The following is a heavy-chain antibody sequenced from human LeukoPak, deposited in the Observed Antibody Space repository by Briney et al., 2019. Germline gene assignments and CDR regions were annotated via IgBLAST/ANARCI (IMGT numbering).Heavy chain of an antibody. V-gene: IGHV4-34*01. CDR1: GGSISSYY. J-gene: IGHJ4*02. Sequence: PSETLSLTCTVSGGSISSYYWSWIRQPPGKGLEWIGEINHSGSTNYNPSLKSRVTISVDTSKNQFSLKLSSVTAADTAVYYCARGTRTVKFDYWGQGTLVTVSS. D-gene: IGHD2-2*01. CDR3: ARGTRTVKFDY. CDR2: INHSGST.